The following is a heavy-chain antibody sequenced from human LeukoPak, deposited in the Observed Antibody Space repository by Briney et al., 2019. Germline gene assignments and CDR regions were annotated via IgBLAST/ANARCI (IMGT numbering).Heavy chain of an antibody. D-gene: IGHD6-13*01. V-gene: IGHV1-2*04. Sequence: ASVKVSCKASGYTFTGYYMHWVRQAPGQGLEWMGWINPNSGGTNYAQKFQGWVTMTRDTSISTAYMELSRLRSDDTAVYYCARARRAAAGTIPDWGQGTLVTASS. J-gene: IGHJ4*02. CDR2: INPNSGGT. CDR3: ARARRAAAGTIPD. CDR1: GYTFTGYY.